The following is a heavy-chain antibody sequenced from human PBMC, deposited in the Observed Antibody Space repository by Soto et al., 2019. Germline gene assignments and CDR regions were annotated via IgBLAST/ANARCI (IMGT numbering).Heavy chain of an antibody. J-gene: IGHJ5*02. CDR3: AKGEPSGNFFDP. CDR2: VSNDGRNE. V-gene: IGHV3-30*18. Sequence: GGSLRLSCAASGFTFSTYGIHWVRQAPGKGLEWVAVVSNDGRNEYYGDSVKGRFTISRDNSMNTVYLQMNSLRPEDTAVYYCAKGEPSGNFFDPWGQGTLVTVSS. D-gene: IGHD1-26*01. CDR1: GFTFSTYG.